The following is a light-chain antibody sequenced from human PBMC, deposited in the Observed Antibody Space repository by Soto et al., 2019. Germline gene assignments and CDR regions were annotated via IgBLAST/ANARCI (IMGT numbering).Light chain of an antibody. V-gene: IGKV1-9*01. CDR2: AAS. J-gene: IGKJ4*01. Sequence: DIQLTQSPSFLSASVGDRVTITCRASQGISSYLGWYQQKPGKAPKLLIYAASTLQGGVPSRFSGSGSGTEFTLTISSLQPEDFATYYCQQLNSYPLTFGGGIKVEIK. CDR3: QQLNSYPLT. CDR1: QGISSY.